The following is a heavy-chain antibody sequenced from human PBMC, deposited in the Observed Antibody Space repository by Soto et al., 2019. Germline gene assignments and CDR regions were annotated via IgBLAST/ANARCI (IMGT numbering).Heavy chain of an antibody. CDR1: GGTFSSYP. CDR3: ARVGHINNDGIAV. Sequence: QVQLVQSGAEVKKPGSSVKVSCEASGGTFSSYPINWVRQAPGQGLEWMGGIIPFFGTSNYAQKFQGRVTITADDSTSTADMELRSLRSEDTAVYYCARVGHINNDGIAVWGQGTTVTVSS. V-gene: IGHV1-69*01. CDR2: IIPFFGTS. D-gene: IGHD1-26*01. J-gene: IGHJ6*02.